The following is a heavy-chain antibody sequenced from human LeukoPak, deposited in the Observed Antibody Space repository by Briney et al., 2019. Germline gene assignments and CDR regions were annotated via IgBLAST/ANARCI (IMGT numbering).Heavy chain of an antibody. CDR1: GGTFSSYA. Sequence: GSSVKVSCKASGGTFSSYAISWVRQAPGQGLEWMGRIIPILGIANYAQKFQGRVTITADKSTSTAYMELSSLRSEDTAVYYCARESTVTRLYYYYYGMDVWGQGTTVTVSS. V-gene: IGHV1-69*04. CDR3: ARESTVTRLYYYYYGMDV. CDR2: IIPILGIA. D-gene: IGHD4-17*01. J-gene: IGHJ6*02.